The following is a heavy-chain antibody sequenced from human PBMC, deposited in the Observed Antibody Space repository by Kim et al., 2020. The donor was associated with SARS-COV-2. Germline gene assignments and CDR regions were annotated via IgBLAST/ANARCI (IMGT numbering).Heavy chain of an antibody. CDR1: GGSFSGYY. J-gene: IGHJ6*02. CDR3: ATGLYSSGWYPKYYYYGMDV. D-gene: IGHD6-19*01. CDR2: INHSGST. V-gene: IGHV4-34*01. Sequence: SETLSLTCAVYGGSFSGYYWSWFRQPPGKGLEWIGEINHSGSTNYNPSLKSRVTISVDTSKNQFSLKLSSVTAADTAVYYCATGLYSSGWYPKYYYYGMDVWGQGTTVTVSS.